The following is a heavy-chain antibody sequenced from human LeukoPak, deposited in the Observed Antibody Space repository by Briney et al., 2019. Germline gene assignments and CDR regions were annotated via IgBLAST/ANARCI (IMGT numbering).Heavy chain of an antibody. J-gene: IGHJ4*02. V-gene: IGHV1-2*02. CDR3: AKEDEWELLFLFDY. Sequence: GASVKVSCKASGYTFTGYHMHWVRQAPGQGLEWMGWINPNSDGTNYAQKFQGRVTMTRDTFIRTAYMELSRLRSDDTAVYYCAKEDEWELLFLFDYWGQGTLVTVSS. D-gene: IGHD1-26*01. CDR1: GYTFTGYH. CDR2: INPNSDGT.